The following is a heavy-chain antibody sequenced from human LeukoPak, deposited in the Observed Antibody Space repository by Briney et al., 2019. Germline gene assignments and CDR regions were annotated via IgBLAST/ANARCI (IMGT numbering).Heavy chain of an antibody. J-gene: IGHJ4*02. CDR2: ISGSGGST. Sequence: PGGSLRLSCAASGFTFSSYSMHWVRQAPGKGLEWVSAISGSGGSTYYADSVKGRFTISRDNSKTTLYLQMNSLRAEDTAVYYCANVRWFGEFPFDYWGQGTLVTVSS. V-gene: IGHV3-23*01. CDR1: GFTFSSYS. CDR3: ANVRWFGEFPFDY. D-gene: IGHD3-10*01.